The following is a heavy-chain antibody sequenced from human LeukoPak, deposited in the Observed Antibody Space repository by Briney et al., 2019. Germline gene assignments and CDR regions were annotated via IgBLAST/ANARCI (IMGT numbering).Heavy chain of an antibody. V-gene: IGHV3-33*01. CDR1: GFTFSSYG. D-gene: IGHD3-10*01. J-gene: IGHJ6*02. CDR2: IWYDGSNK. CDR3: ARRYGYYGSGSYLNYYYGMDV. Sequence: GGSLRLSCAASGFTFSSYGMHWVRQAPGKGLEWVAVIWYDGSNKYYADSVKGRFTISRDNSKNTLYLQMNSLRAEDTAVYYCARRYGYYGSGSYLNYYYGMDVWGQGTTVTVSS.